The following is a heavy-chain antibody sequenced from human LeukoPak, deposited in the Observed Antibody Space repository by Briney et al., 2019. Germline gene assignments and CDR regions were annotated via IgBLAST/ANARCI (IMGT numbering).Heavy chain of an antibody. J-gene: IGHJ4*02. CDR3: ARDSAGYVIDY. D-gene: IGHD5-12*01. Sequence: GGSLRLSCAASGFTFSSYRMNWVRQAPGKGLEWVSYITSSSRTIYYSDSVKGRFTISRDNAKNSLYLQMNSLRAEDTAVYYCARDSAGYVIDYWGQGTLVTVSS. V-gene: IGHV3-48*04. CDR2: ITSSSRTI. CDR1: GFTFSSYR.